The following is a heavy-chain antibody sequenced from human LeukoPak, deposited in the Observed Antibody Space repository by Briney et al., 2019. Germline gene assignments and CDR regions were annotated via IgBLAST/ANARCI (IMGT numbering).Heavy chain of an antibody. Sequence: GGSLRLSCTASGFSFSSYWMHWVRQAPGRGLEWVSRINIDGSVRDYTNSAGSVKGRSIISRVNAKNTLYLQMNSLRAEDTAVYSCARDDSLLVGTSAYFRDALDLWGQGTMVTVSS. V-gene: IGHV3-74*01. CDR3: ARDDSLLVGTSAYFRDALDL. CDR1: GFSFSSYW. D-gene: IGHD3-22*01. J-gene: IGHJ3*01. CDR2: INIDGSVRDYT.